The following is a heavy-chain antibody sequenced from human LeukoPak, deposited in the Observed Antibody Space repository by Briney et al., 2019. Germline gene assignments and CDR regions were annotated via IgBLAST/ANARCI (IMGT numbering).Heavy chain of an antibody. Sequence: SETLSLTCAVYGDSFSGYYWSWLRQSPGKGVEWIAEIHYSGSASYNPSLKSRVTISGDPSKNQVSLRVTSVTAADTAEYYCARGILSGYYFDSWGQGSLVTVSS. CDR2: IHYSGSA. CDR3: ARGILSGYYFDS. D-gene: IGHD2-15*01. CDR1: GDSFSGYY. V-gene: IGHV4-34*01. J-gene: IGHJ4*02.